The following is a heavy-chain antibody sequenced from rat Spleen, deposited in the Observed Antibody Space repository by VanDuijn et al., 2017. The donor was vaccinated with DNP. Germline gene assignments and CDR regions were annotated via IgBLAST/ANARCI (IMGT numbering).Heavy chain of an antibody. J-gene: IGHJ1*01. Sequence: EVQLVESGGGLVQPGRSLKLSCAASGFTFSDYYMACVRQAPKKGLEWVASISSEGSSTYDPDSVKGRFTITRDNAKNTLYLQMNSLRSEEMATYYCARGSGTYYWYFDFWGPGTMVTVSS. V-gene: IGHV5-22*01. CDR2: ISSEGSST. CDR1: GFTFSDYY. CDR3: ARGSGTYYWYFDF. D-gene: IGHD5-1*01.